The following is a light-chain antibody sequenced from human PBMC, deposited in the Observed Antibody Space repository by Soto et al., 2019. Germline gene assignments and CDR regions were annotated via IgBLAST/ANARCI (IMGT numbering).Light chain of an antibody. J-gene: IGKJ4*01. CDR2: GAS. Sequence: EIVMTQSPTTLSVSPGARATLSCRASQSVSSSYLAWYQHKPGQAPRLLIYGASTRATGIPARFSGSGSGTEFSLPISSLQSEDFAVYYCHQYNDWPLTFGGGTKVEIK. V-gene: IGKV3-15*01. CDR1: QSVSSSY. CDR3: HQYNDWPLT.